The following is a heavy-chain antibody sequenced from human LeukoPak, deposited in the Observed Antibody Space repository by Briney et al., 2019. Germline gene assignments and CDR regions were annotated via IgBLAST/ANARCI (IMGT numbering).Heavy chain of an antibody. CDR3: AKDLYSSSYYYYYGMDV. J-gene: IGHJ6*04. D-gene: IGHD6-13*01. Sequence: GGSLRLSCAPSLFSFYDYAMHWGRQAPGEGLEWGSLISWDGGSTYYADSVKGRFTISRDNSKNSLYLQMNSLRAEDTALYYCAKDLYSSSYYYYYGMDVWGKGTTVTVSS. CDR2: ISWDGGST. V-gene: IGHV3-43D*04. CDR1: LFSFYDYA.